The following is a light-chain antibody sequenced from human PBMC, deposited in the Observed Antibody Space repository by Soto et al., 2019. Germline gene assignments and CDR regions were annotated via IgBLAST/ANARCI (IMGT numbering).Light chain of an antibody. CDR1: SSDVGGYKY. CDR3: SSYTSISTLV. J-gene: IGLJ1*01. CDR2: AVT. Sequence: QSVLTQPASVSGSPGQSITISCTGTSSDVGGYKYVSWYQHHPGNAPKLMLYAVTNRPSGVSNRFSGSKSGNTASLTISGLQTEDEADYYCSSYTSISTLVFGTGTKVTVL. V-gene: IGLV2-14*03.